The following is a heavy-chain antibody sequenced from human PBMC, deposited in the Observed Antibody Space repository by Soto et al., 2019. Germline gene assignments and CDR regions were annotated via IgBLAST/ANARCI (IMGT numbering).Heavy chain of an antibody. CDR2: IIPIFGTS. CDR3: ARGLLYWYYYYGMDV. V-gene: IGHV1-69*13. Sequence: GGSVKVFFKASGGPFSSYAISWVRQAPGQGLEWMGGIIPIFGTSNYAQKFQGRVTITADESTSTAYMELSSLRSEDTAVYYCARGLLYWYYYYGMDVWGQGTTVTVS. J-gene: IGHJ6*02. D-gene: IGHD2-2*02. CDR1: GGPFSSYA.